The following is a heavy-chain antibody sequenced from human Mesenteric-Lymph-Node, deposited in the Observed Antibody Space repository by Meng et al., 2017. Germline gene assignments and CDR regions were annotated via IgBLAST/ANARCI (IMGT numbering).Heavy chain of an antibody. J-gene: IGHJ4*02. CDR2: IYWDDDK. Sequence: QIPLQGAGPTRVKTPQTLTLTWNFSGFSLSTSGVGVGWIRQPPGKALEYLALIYWDDDKRYSPSLKSRLTIAKDTSRNQVVLTVTNVDPEDTATYYCAHRLGPSNNNWDVGYFDYWGQGTLVTVSS. CDR3: AHRLGPSNNNWDVGYFDY. V-gene: IGHV2-5*02. CDR1: GFSLSTSGVG. D-gene: IGHD1-1*01.